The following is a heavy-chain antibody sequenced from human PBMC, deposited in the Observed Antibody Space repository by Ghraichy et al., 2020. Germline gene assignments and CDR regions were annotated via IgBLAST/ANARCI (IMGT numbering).Heavy chain of an antibody. CDR3: ARNRGSSSYDYYGMDV. J-gene: IGHJ6*02. D-gene: IGHD1-14*01. CDR1: GGSIRRNY. CDR2: IFYSGTT. V-gene: IGHV4-59*01. Sequence: SQTLSLTCSVSGGSIRRNYWSWIRQPPGKGLEWIVYIFYSGTTSYNPVLKSRVTLSVDTSKNQFSLTVWSVNAADTAVYYCARNRGSSSYDYYGMDVWGQGTTVTVSS.